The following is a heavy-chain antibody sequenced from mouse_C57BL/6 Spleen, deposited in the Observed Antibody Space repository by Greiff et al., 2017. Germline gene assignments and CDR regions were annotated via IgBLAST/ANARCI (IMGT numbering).Heavy chain of an antibody. J-gene: IGHJ2*01. Sequence: QVQLKQPGAELVKPGASVKLSCKASGYTFTSYWMQWVKQRPGQGLEWIGEIDPSDSYTNYNQKFKGKATLTVDTSSSTAYMQLSSLTSEDSAVYYCARKTTVVTNFDYWGQGTTLTVSS. CDR1: GYTFTSYW. CDR3: ARKTTVVTNFDY. D-gene: IGHD1-1*01. CDR2: IDPSDSYT. V-gene: IGHV1-50*01.